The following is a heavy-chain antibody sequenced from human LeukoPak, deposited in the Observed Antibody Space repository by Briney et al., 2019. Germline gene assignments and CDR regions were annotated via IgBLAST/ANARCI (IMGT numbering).Heavy chain of an antibody. CDR1: GYTFTCYY. CDR3: AREMRSGYGWFDP. J-gene: IGHJ5*02. Sequence: ASVKVSCKASGYTFTCYYMHWVRQAPGQGLEWMGWINPNSGGTNYAQKFQGRVTMTRDTSISTAYMELSRLRSDDTAVYYCAREMRSGYGWFDPWGQGTLVTVSS. CDR2: INPNSGGT. V-gene: IGHV1-2*02. D-gene: IGHD5-12*01.